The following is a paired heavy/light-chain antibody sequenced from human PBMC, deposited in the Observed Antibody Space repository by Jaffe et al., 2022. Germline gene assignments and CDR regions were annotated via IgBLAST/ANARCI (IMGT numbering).Light chain of an antibody. CDR3: QQYGSSPPLT. V-gene: IGKV3-20*01. CDR2: GAS. J-gene: IGKJ4*01. CDR1: QSVNWNS. Sequence: EIVLTQSPGTLSLSPGESAILSCRASQSVNWNSLAWYQQRPGQAPRLLIYGASTRATGIPDRFTGGGSGTDFTLAISRLEPEDFAVYYCQQYGSSPPLTFGGGTKVEIK.
Heavy chain of an antibody. Sequence: QMQLHESGPGLVKPSETLSLTCTVSGGSISGYHWSWIRQPPGKGLEWIGYIHSTGSTNSNPSLRSGVTISVDTSQNQFSLRLYSVTAADTAVYYCAKRSRTGRPDWYFDLWGRGTLVTVSS. D-gene: IGHD1-26*01. V-gene: IGHV4-59*01. CDR2: IHSTGST. J-gene: IGHJ2*01. CDR3: AKRSRTGRPDWYFDL. CDR1: GGSISGYH.